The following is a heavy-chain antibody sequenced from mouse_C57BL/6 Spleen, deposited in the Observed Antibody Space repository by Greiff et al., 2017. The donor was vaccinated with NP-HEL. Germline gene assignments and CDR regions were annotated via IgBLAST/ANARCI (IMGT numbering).Heavy chain of an antibody. J-gene: IGHJ1*03. CDR1: GFTFSSYA. CDR3: ARAGLYCSSPWYFDV. V-gene: IGHV5-4*01. CDR2: ISDGGSYT. Sequence: EVQRVEPGGGLVKPGGSLKLSCAASGFTFSSYAMSWVRQTPEKRLEWVATISDGGSYTYYPDNVKGRFTIARDNAKNNLYLQMNHLKSEDKAMYSCARAGLYCSSPWYFDVWGTGTTVTVSS. D-gene: IGHD1-1*01.